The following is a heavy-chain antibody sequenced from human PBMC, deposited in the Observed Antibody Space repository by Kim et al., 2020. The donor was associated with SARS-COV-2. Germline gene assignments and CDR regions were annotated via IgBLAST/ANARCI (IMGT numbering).Heavy chain of an antibody. CDR1: GGSISSYY. CDR3: ARLYYDFWSGYLYYYMDV. J-gene: IGHJ6*03. D-gene: IGHD3-3*01. Sequence: SETLSLTCTVSGGSISSYYWSWIRQPPGKGLEWIGYIYYSGSTNYNPSLKSRVTISVDTSKNQFSLKLSSVTAADTAVYYCARLYYDFWSGYLYYYMDVWGKGTTVTVSS. CDR2: IYYSGST. V-gene: IGHV4-59*08.